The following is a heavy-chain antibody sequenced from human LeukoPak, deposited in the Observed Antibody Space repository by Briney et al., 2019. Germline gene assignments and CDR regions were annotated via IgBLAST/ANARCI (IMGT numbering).Heavy chain of an antibody. J-gene: IGHJ4*02. CDR3: AKGEDMVRGVNYFDY. D-gene: IGHD3-10*01. Sequence: GGSLRLSCAASGFTFSSYGMHWVRQAPGKGLEWVAVISYDGSNKYYADSVKGRFTISRDNFKNTLYLQMNSLRAEDTAVYYCAKGEDMVRGVNYFDYWGQGTLVTVSS. V-gene: IGHV3-30*18. CDR2: ISYDGSNK. CDR1: GFTFSSYG.